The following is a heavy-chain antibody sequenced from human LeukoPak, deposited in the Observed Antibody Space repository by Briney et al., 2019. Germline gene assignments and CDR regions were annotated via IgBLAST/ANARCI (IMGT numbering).Heavy chain of an antibody. CDR1: GGSFSGYY. J-gene: IGHJ4*02. V-gene: IGHV4-34*01. Sequence: PSETLSLTCAVYGGSFSGYYWSWIRQPPGKGLEWIGEINHSGSTNYNPSLKSRVTISVDTSKNQFSLKLSPVTAADTAVYYCARVEGVVVTATESLSDYWGQGTLVTVSS. CDR2: INHSGST. D-gene: IGHD2-21*02. CDR3: ARVEGVVVTATESLSDY.